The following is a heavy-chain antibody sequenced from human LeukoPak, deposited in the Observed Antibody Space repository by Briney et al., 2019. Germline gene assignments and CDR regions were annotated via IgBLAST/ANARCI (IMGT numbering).Heavy chain of an antibody. CDR2: ISAYNGNT. Sequence: ASVKVSCKASGYTFTGYYMHWVRQAPGQGLEWMGWISAYNGNTNYAQKLQGRVTMTTDTSTSTAYMELRSLRSDDTAVYYCARDSETLFDYWGQGTLVTVSS. V-gene: IGHV1-18*04. CDR3: ARDSETLFDY. J-gene: IGHJ4*02. CDR1: GYTFTGYY.